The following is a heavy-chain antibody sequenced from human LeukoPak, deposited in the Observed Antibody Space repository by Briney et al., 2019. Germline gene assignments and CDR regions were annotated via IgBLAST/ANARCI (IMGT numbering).Heavy chain of an antibody. CDR3: ASESAGGGSPHYYGMVV. J-gene: IGHJ6*04. V-gene: IGHV3-74*01. Sequence: GGSLRLSCAASGFTFSSYWMHWVRQAPGKGLGWVSRINSDGSSTSYADSVKGRFTISRDNAKNTLYLQMNSLRAEDTAVYYCASESAGGGSPHYYGMVVWGKGTTVTVSS. D-gene: IGHD3-16*01. CDR2: INSDGSST. CDR1: GFTFSSYW.